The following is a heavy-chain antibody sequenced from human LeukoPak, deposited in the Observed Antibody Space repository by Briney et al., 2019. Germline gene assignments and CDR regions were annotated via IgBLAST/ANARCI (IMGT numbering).Heavy chain of an antibody. Sequence: GGSLRLPCAASEFTFSTYSMNWVRQAPGKGLEWVSSISSSSSYIYYADSVKGRFTISRDNAENSLYLQMNSLRAEDTAVYYCARGENNYGYYYFDYWGQGTLVTVSS. J-gene: IGHJ4*02. CDR3: ARGENNYGYYYFDY. CDR1: EFTFSTYS. CDR2: ISSSSSYI. V-gene: IGHV3-21*01. D-gene: IGHD5-18*01.